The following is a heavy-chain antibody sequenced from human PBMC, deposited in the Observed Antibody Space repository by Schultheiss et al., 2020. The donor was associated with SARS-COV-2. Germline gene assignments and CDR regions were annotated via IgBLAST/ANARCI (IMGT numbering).Heavy chain of an antibody. CDR1: GFTFSSYG. CDR3: ARAHPLDY. Sequence: GGSLRLSCAASGFTFSSYGMHWVRQAPGKGLEWVAVISYDGSNKYYADSVKGRFTISRDNAKNSLYLQMNSLRAEDTAVYYCARAHPLDYWGQGTLVTVSS. CDR2: ISYDGSNK. V-gene: IGHV3-30*03. J-gene: IGHJ4*02.